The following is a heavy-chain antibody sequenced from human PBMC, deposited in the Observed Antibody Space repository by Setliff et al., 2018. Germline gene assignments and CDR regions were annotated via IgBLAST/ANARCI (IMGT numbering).Heavy chain of an antibody. J-gene: IGHJ4*02. D-gene: IGHD3-22*01. Sequence: PSETLSLTCDVSGYSISSGYCWGWIRQPPGKGLEWIGYIYYSGSTYYNPSLKSRVTISVDTSKNQFSLKLSSVTAADTAVYYCRYSSGYAGFTDYWGQGTLVTVSS. CDR1: GYSISSGYC. V-gene: IGHV4-38-2*01. CDR3: RYSSGYAGFTDY. CDR2: IYYSGST.